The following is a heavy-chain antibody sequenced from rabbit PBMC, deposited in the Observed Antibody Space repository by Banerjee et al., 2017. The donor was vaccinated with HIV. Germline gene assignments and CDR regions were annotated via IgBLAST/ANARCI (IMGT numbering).Heavy chain of an antibody. CDR2: INTSSGNT. D-gene: IGHD4-1*01. Sequence: QEQLVESGGGLVQPGGSLTLTCTASGFSFSDKYVMCWVRQAPGKGLEWIGCINTSSGNTVYASWAKGRFTISKTSSTTVTLQMTSLTAADTATYFCARDLAGAIGWNFNLWGPGTLVTVS. J-gene: IGHJ4*01. CDR3: ARDLAGAIGWNFNL. V-gene: IGHV1S45*01. CDR1: GFSFSDKYV.